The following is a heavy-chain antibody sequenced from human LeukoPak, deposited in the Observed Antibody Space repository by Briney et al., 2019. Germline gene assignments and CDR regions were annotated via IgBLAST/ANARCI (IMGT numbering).Heavy chain of an antibody. CDR3: ARGGGDSLEYFDY. V-gene: IGHV3-66*01. CDR2: IYSGGST. Sequence: GGSLRLSCAASGFTVSSNYMSWVRQAPGKGLEWVSVIYSGGSTYYADSVKGRFTISRDNSKNTLYLQMNSLRAEDTAVYYCARGGGDSLEYFDYWGQGTLVTVSS. CDR1: GFTVSSNY. J-gene: IGHJ4*02. D-gene: IGHD2-21*02.